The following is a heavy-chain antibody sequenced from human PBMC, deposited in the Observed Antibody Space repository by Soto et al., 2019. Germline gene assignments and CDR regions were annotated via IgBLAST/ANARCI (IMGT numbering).Heavy chain of an antibody. D-gene: IGHD2-2*01. CDR2: IVVGSGNT. Sequence: SVKVSCKASGFTFSNSAIQWMRQARGERLEWIGWIVVGSGNTNYAQKIQERVTIIRDMSTSTSYMELSSLTSEDTAVYYCVLCTATSCYGKFDYWGQGTLVTVSS. V-gene: IGHV1-58*02. CDR3: VLCTATSCYGKFDY. J-gene: IGHJ4*02. CDR1: GFTFSNSA.